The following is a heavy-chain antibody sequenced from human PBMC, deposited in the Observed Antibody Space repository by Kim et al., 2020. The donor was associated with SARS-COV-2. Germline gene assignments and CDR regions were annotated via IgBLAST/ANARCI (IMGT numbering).Heavy chain of an antibody. V-gene: IGHV4-34*01. D-gene: IGHD3-10*01. Sequence: SETLSLTCAVYGGSFSGYYWSWIRQPPWKGLEWIGEINHSGSTNYNPSLKSRVTISVDTSKNQFSLKLSSVTAAYTAVYYCARRGRLLWFGARLDYWGQGTLVTVSS. J-gene: IGHJ4*02. CDR1: GGSFSGYY. CDR3: ARRGRLLWFGARLDY. CDR2: INHSGST.